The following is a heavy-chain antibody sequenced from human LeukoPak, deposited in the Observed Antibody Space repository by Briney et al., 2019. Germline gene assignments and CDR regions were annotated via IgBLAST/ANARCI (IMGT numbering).Heavy chain of an antibody. Sequence: GGSLRLSCAASGFTFSSYAMHWVRQAPGQGLEWVAVISYDGSNKYYADYVKGRFTISRDNSKNTLYLQMHSLRAEATAVYYCARGRCSSTSCYTVGGAFDYWGQGTLVTVSS. D-gene: IGHD2-2*02. CDR3: ARGRCSSTSCYTVGGAFDY. CDR1: GFTFSSYA. CDR2: ISYDGSNK. V-gene: IGHV3-30*01. J-gene: IGHJ4*02.